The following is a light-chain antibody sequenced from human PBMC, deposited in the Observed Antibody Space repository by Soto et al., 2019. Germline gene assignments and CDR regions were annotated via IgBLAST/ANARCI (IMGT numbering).Light chain of an antibody. CDR3: ETWDSNTRV. Sequence: QLVLTQSSSASASLGSSVKLTCTLSSGHSSYIIAWHQQQPGKAPRYLMKLEGSGSYNKGSGVPDRFSGSSSGADRYLTISNLHFDDEADYYCETWDSNTRVFGTGTKLTVL. V-gene: IGLV4-60*02. CDR2: LEGSGSY. J-gene: IGLJ1*01. CDR1: SGHSSYI.